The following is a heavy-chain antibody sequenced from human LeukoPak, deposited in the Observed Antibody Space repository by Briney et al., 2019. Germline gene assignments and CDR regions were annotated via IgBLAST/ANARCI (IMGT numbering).Heavy chain of an antibody. CDR3: ARDSSGSYYPDYFDY. J-gene: IGHJ4*02. D-gene: IGHD1-26*01. V-gene: IGHV3-21*01. CDR2: ISSSSSYI. CDR1: GFTFSSYS. Sequence: GGSLRLSCAASGFTFSSYSMNWVRQAPGKGLEWVSSISSSSSYIYYADSVKGRFTISRDNAKNSLYLQMNSLRAEDTAVYYCARDSSGSYYPDYFDYWGQGTLVTVSS.